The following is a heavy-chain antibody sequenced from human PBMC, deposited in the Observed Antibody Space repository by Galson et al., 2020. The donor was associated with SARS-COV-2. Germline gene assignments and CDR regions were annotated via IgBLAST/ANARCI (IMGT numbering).Heavy chain of an antibody. CDR2: ISAYNGNT. Sequence: GESLKISCKASGYTFTSYGISWVRQAPGQGLEWMGWISAYNGNTNYAQKLQGRVTMTTDTSTSTAYMELRSLRSDDTAVYYCALGIQLWLRQPNFDYWGQGTLVTVSS. CDR1: GYTFTSYG. D-gene: IGHD5-18*01. J-gene: IGHJ4*02. CDR3: ALGIQLWLRQPNFDY. V-gene: IGHV1-18*01.